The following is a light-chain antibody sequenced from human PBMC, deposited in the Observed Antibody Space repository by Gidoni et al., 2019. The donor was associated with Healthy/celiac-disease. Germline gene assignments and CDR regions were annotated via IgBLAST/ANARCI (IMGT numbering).Light chain of an antibody. J-gene: IGKJ4*01. V-gene: IGKV1-39*01. Sequence: DNQLTQSPSSLSASVVDRFPITCRASQSISSYLNWYQQKPGKAPKLLIYAASSLQSGVPSRFSGSGSGTDFTLTISILQPEDFATYYCQQSYSTPLTFGGGTKVEIK. CDR3: QQSYSTPLT. CDR2: AAS. CDR1: QSISSY.